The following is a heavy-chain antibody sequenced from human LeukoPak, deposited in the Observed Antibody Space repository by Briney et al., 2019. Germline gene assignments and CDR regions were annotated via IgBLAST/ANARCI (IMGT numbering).Heavy chain of an antibody. V-gene: IGHV4-31*03. CDR2: IYYSGST. CDR3: ARDDSSGYGLDY. CDR1: GGSISSGGYS. Sequence: PSETLSLTCTVSGGSISSGGYSWSWIRQHPGKGLEWIGYIYYSGSTYYNPSLKSRVTISVDTSKNQFSLKLSSVTAADTAVYYCARDDSSGYGLDYWGQGTLVIVSS. J-gene: IGHJ4*02. D-gene: IGHD3-22*01.